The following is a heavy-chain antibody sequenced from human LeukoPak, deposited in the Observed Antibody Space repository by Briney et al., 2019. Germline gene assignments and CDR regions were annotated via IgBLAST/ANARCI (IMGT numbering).Heavy chain of an antibody. CDR2: IKYDASST. J-gene: IGHJ4*02. D-gene: IGHD6-13*01. V-gene: IGHV3-74*01. CDR3: ASAAAGTYYFDY. Sequence: PGGSLRLSCADSGFTFSSHWMHWVRQAPGKGLVWVSRIKYDASSTSYADSVKGRFTISRDNAKNTLYLQMNSLRAEDTAVYYCASAAAGTYYFDYWGQGTLVTVSS. CDR1: GFTFSSHW.